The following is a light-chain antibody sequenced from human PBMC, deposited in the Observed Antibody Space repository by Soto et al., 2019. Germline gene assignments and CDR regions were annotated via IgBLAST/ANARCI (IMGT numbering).Light chain of an antibody. Sequence: QSALTQPASVSGSPGQSITISCTGTSGDVGGHKYVSWYQQHPDKAPKVLIFEVTDRPSGVSNRFSGSKSGNTASLTISGLQAEDEAEYYCSSYTNINTRACVFGTGTKLTVL. CDR3: SSYTNINTRACV. V-gene: IGLV2-14*01. CDR1: SGDVGGHKY. J-gene: IGLJ1*01. CDR2: EVT.